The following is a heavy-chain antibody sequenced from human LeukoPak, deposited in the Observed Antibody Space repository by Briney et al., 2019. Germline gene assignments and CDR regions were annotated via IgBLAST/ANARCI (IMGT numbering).Heavy chain of an antibody. CDR3: AKDGYSSSWGLQH. CDR2: ISGSGGST. D-gene: IGHD6-13*01. V-gene: IGHV3-23*01. J-gene: IGHJ1*01. CDR1: GFTFSSYA. Sequence: GGSLRLSCAASGFTFSSYAMSWVRQAPGKGLEWVSAISGSGGSTYYADSVKGWFTISRDNSKNTLYLQMNSLRAEDTAVYYCAKDGYSSSWGLQHWGQGTLVTVSS.